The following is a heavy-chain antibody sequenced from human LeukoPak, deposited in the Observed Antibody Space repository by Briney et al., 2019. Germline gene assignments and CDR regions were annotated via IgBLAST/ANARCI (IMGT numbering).Heavy chain of an antibody. V-gene: IGHV3-43*02. CDR2: ISGDGGST. J-gene: IGHJ3*02. CDR1: GFTFDDYA. D-gene: IGHD1-26*01. CDR3: AKDSYSGSYFGLDDAFDI. Sequence: GGSPRLSCAASGFTFDDYAMHWVRQAPGKGLEWVSLISGDGGSTYYADSVKGRFTISRDNSKNSLYLQMNSLRTEDTALYYCAKDSYSGSYFGLDDAFDIWGQGTMVTVSS.